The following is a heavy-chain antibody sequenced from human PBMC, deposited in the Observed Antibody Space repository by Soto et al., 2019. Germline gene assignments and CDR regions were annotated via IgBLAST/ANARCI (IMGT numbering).Heavy chain of an antibody. CDR1: GLLSSSG. CDR2: ISSSSSYI. D-gene: IGHD4-17*01. J-gene: IGHJ3*02. V-gene: IGHV3-21*01. CDR3: ARDLSGDYHSSDAFDI. Sequence: GSLRLSCSASGLLSSSGFFMHWVRQAPGKGLECVSSISSSSSYIYYAATVKGRFTISRDSAKNSLYLQMNSLRAEDTAVYYCARDLSGDYHSSDAFDIWGQGTMVTVSS.